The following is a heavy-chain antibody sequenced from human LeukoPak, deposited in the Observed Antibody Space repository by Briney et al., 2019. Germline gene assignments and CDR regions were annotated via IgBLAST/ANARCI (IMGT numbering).Heavy chain of an antibody. CDR2: INHSGST. CDR3: ARGLGVVVAATNNWFDP. J-gene: IGHJ5*02. V-gene: IGHV4-34*01. Sequence: SETLSLTCAVYGGSFSGYYWSWLRQPPGKGLEWIGEINHSGSTNYNPSLKSRVTISVDTSKNQFSLKLSSVTAADTAVYYCARGLGVVVAATNNWFDPWGQGTLVTVSS. D-gene: IGHD2-15*01. CDR1: GGSFSGYY.